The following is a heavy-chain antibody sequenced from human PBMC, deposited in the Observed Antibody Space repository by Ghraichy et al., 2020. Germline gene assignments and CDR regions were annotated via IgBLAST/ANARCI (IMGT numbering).Heavy chain of an antibody. V-gene: IGHV3-72*01. D-gene: IGHD1-26*01. J-gene: IGHJ3*02. Sequence: GSLRLSCAASGFTSSDHYMDWVRQAPGKGLEWVGRIRNKANRYTTEYAASVKGRFTISTDDSKNSLYLQMNSLKTEDTAVYYCARSGAWSAFNIWGQGTMVTVSS. CDR3: ARSGAWSAFNI. CDR1: GFTSSDHY. CDR2: IRNKANRYTT.